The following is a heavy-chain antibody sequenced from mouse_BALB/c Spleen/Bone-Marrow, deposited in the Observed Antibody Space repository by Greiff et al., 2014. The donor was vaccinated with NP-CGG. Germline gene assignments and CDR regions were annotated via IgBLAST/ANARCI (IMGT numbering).Heavy chain of an antibody. CDR1: GYTFTSYW. V-gene: IGHV1-87*01. CDR3: ASYYDYDGRGY. D-gene: IGHD2-4*01. Sequence: QVQLQQSGAELARPGASVKLSRKASGYTFTSYWMQWVKQRPGQGLEWIGAVYPGDGDTRYTQKFKGKATLTADKSSSTAYMQLSSLASEDSAVYYCASYYDYDGRGYWGQGTTLTVSS. J-gene: IGHJ2*01. CDR2: VYPGDGDT.